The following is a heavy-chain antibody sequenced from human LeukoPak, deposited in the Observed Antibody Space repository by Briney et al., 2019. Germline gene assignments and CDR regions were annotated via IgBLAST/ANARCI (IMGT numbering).Heavy chain of an antibody. CDR2: INPNSGGT. CDR1: GHTFTGYY. Sequence: ASVKVSCKASGHTFTGYYMHWVRQAPGQGLEWMGWINPNSGGTNYAQKFQGRVTMTRDTSISTAYMELSRLRSDDTAVYYCASANYDFWSGYFAHAGYYFDYWGQGTLVTVSS. J-gene: IGHJ4*02. V-gene: IGHV1-2*02. D-gene: IGHD3-3*01. CDR3: ASANYDFWSGYFAHAGYYFDY.